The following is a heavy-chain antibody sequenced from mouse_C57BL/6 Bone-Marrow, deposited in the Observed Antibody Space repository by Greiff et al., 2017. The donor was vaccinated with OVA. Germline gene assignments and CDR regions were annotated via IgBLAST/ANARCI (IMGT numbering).Heavy chain of an antibody. CDR3: SIEGHYEYYEMDY. CDR2: MDPANGNT. J-gene: IGHJ4*01. V-gene: IGHV14-3*01. D-gene: IGHD2-4*01. Sequence: EVQLQQSVAELVRPGASVKLSCTASGFNIKNTYMHWVKQRPEQGLEWIGRMDPANGNTKYAPKFQGKATITADTSSNTAYLQLSSRTSEDTAIYYCSIEGHYEYYEMDYWGQGTSVTVSS. CDR1: GFNIKNTY.